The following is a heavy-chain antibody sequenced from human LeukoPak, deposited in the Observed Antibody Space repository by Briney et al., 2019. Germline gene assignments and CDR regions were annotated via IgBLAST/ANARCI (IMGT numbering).Heavy chain of an antibody. CDR2: IYTSGST. CDR1: GGSISSGSYY. Sequence: PSETLSLTCTVSGGSISSGSYYCSWIRQPAGKGLEWIGRIYTSGSTNYNPSLKSRVTISVDTSKNQFSLKLSSVTAADTAVYYCARGRPFDIWGQGTMLTVSS. V-gene: IGHV4-61*02. CDR3: ARGRPFDI. J-gene: IGHJ3*02.